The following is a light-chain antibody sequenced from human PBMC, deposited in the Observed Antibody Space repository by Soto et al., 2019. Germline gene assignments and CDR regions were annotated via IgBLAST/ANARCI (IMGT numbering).Light chain of an antibody. CDR3: LQDYNYPLT. V-gene: IGKV1-6*01. Sequence: AIQMTQSPSSLSASVGDRVTITCRASQDIRNDLGWYQQKPGKAPKLLIYATSNLQSGVPSRFSRSGSGTEFTLTISSLQAEDFATYYCLQDYNYPLTFGGGTKVEIK. CDR2: ATS. CDR1: QDIRND. J-gene: IGKJ4*01.